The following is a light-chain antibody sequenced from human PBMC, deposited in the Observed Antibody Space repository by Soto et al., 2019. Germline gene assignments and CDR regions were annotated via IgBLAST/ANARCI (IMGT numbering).Light chain of an antibody. Sequence: IVLTQSTATLSLSPGQSATLSCRASQSVTTFLAWYQQKHGQAPRLPIHGATTRATGIPARFSGSGSGTEFTLTISSLQSEDFAVYYCQQYNNWPRTFGQGTKVDIK. CDR2: GAT. CDR1: QSVTTF. J-gene: IGKJ1*01. CDR3: QQYNNWPRT. V-gene: IGKV3-15*01.